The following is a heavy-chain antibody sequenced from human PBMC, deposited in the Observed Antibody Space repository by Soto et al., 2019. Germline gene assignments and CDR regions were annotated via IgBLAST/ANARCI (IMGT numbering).Heavy chain of an antibody. V-gene: IGHV3-21*01. D-gene: IGHD2-2*01. CDR1: GFTFSSYS. Sequence: EVQLVESGGGLVKPGGSLRLSCAASGFTFSSYSMNWVRQAPGKGLEWVSSISSSSSYIYYSDSVKGRFTISRDNAKNSLYLQMNSLRAEDTAVYYCASATWYQLLSLYWGQGTLVTVSS. J-gene: IGHJ4*02. CDR2: ISSSSSYI. CDR3: ASATWYQLLSLY.